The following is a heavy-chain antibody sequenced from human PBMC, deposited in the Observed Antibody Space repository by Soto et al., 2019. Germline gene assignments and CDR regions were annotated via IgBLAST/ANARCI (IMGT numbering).Heavy chain of an antibody. CDR3: AKDLELVISGFYYYGNVV. Sequence: GGSLRLSCAASGFTFSTYGMHWVRQAPGKRLEWVAVISYDGSNKYYADSVKGRFTISRDNSKNTLYLQMNSLRAEDTAVYYCAKDLELVISGFYYYGNVVCGQGTTVTVFS. CDR1: GFTFSTYG. V-gene: IGHV3-30*18. CDR2: ISYDGSNK. D-gene: IGHD3-9*01. J-gene: IGHJ6*02.